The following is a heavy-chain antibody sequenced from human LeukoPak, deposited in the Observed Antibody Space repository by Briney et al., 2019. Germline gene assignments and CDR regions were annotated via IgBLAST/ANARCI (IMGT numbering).Heavy chain of an antibody. CDR3: ARTDSGSYLKFDY. CDR2: ISNSGSTI. CDR1: GFTFSDYY. Sequence: GGSLRLSCAASGFTFSDYYMSWIRQAPGKGLEWVSYISNSGSTIYYADSVKGRFTISRDNAKNSLYLQMNSLRAEDTAVYYCARTDSGSYLKFDYWGQGTLVTVSS. J-gene: IGHJ4*02. V-gene: IGHV3-11*01. D-gene: IGHD1-26*01.